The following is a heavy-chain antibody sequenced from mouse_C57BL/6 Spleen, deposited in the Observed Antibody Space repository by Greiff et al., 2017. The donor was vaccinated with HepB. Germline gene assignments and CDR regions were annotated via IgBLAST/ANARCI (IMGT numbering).Heavy chain of an antibody. Sequence: EVKLQESGGGLVKPGGSLKLSCAASGFTFSSYAMSWVRQTPEKRLEWVATISDGGSYTYYPDNVKGRFTISRDNAKNNLYLQMSHLKSEDTAMYYCARSLYAMDYWGQGTSVTVSS. CDR2: ISDGGSYT. J-gene: IGHJ4*01. CDR3: ARSLYAMDY. V-gene: IGHV5-4*03. CDR1: GFTFSSYA.